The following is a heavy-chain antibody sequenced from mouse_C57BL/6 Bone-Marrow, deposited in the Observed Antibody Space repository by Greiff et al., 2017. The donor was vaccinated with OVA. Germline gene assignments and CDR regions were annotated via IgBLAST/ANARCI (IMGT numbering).Heavy chain of an antibody. V-gene: IGHV6-6*01. CDR2: IRNKANNHAT. CDR1: GFTFSDAW. Sequence: VMLVESGGGLVQPGGSMKLSCAASGFTFSDAWMDWVRQSPEKGLEWVAEIRNKANNHATYYAESVKGRFTISRDDSKSSVYLQMNSLRAEDTGIYYCTRYGSSPWFAYWGQGTLVTVSA. CDR3: TRYGSSPWFAY. J-gene: IGHJ3*01. D-gene: IGHD1-1*01.